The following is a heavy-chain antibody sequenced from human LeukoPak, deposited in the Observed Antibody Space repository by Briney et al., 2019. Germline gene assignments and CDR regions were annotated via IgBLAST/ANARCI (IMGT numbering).Heavy chain of an antibody. Sequence: GSLRLSCAASGFNFSNYAMSWVRQAPGKGLEWIGNIFYSGSTYYSPSLRSRVTISLDSSRNQFSLKLNSVTAADTAVYYCAKSNGYGLVDIWGQGTMVTVSS. CDR1: GFNFSNYA. CDR2: IFYSGST. V-gene: IGHV4-39*07. J-gene: IGHJ3*02. D-gene: IGHD3-10*01. CDR3: AKSNGYGLVDI.